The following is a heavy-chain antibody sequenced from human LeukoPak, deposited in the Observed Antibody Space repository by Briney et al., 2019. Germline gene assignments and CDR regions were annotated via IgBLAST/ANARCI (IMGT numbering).Heavy chain of an antibody. D-gene: IGHD1-26*01. CDR3: ARDIAGGSYVASDY. V-gene: IGHV1-2*02. J-gene: IGHJ4*02. CDR2: INPNSGGI. CDR1: GYAFTIYY. Sequence: ASVKVSCKASGYAFTIYYMHWVRQAPGEGLEWIGWINPNSGGIHYAQKFQGRVTMTRDTSISTAYLELSRLGFDDTAVYYCARDIAGGSYVASDYWGQGTLVTVSS.